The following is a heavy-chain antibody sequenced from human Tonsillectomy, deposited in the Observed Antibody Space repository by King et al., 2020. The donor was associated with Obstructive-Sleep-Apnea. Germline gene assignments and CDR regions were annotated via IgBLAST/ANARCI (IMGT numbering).Heavy chain of an antibody. CDR2: IYTSGST. Sequence: QLQESGPGLVKSSETLSLTCTVSGGSISSYYWSWIRQPAGKGLEWVGRIYTSGSTNYNPSLKSRVTMSVDTSTNQFSLQLNSVTAADTALYYCARVGVTTYYYYGMDVWGQGTTVTVSS. V-gene: IGHV4-4*07. J-gene: IGHJ6*02. CDR1: GGSISSYY. D-gene: IGHD4-11*01. CDR3: ARVGVTTYYYYGMDV.